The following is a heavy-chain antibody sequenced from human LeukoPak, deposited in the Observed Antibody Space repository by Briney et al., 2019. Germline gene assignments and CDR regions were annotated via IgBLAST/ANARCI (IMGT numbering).Heavy chain of an antibody. V-gene: IGHV1-69*13. J-gene: IGHJ6*02. CDR3: ARVPQDIVVVPAATGSLYYYYGMDV. CDR1: VGTFSSYA. Sequence: ASVKASCKASVGTFSSYAISWVRQAPGQGLEWMGGIIPIFGTANYAQKFQGRVTITADESTSTAYMELSSLRSEDTAVYYCARVPQDIVVVPAATGSLYYYYGMDVWGQGTTVTVSS. CDR2: IIPIFGTA. D-gene: IGHD2-2*01.